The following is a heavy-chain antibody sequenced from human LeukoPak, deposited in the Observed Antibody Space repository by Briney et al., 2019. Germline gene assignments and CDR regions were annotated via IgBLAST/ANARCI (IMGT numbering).Heavy chain of an antibody. Sequence: SETLSLTCAVYGGSFSGYYRSWIRQPPGKGLEWIGEINHSGSTNYNPSLKSRVTISVDTSKNQFSLKLSSVTAADTAVYYCASLDSSSGGWGQGTLVTVSS. CDR2: INHSGST. CDR1: GGSFSGYY. CDR3: ASLDSSSGG. D-gene: IGHD6-13*01. V-gene: IGHV4-34*01. J-gene: IGHJ4*02.